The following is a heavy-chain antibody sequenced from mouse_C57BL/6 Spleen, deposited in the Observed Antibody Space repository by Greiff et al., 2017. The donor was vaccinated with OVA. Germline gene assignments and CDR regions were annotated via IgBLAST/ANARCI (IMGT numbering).Heavy chain of an antibody. CDR2: IYPGSGST. CDR1: GYTFTSYW. D-gene: IGHD2-4*01. CDR3: ARRDDYGWFAY. J-gene: IGHJ3*01. V-gene: IGHV1-55*01. Sequence: QVHVKQPGAELVKPGASVKMSCKASGYTFTSYWITWVKQRPGQGLEWIGDIYPGSGSTNYNEKFKSKATLTVDTSSSTAYMQLSSLTSEDSAVYYCARRDDYGWFAYWGQGTLVTVSA.